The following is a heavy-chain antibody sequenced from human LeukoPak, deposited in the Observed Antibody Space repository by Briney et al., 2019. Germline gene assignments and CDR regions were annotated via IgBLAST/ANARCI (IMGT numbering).Heavy chain of an antibody. CDR1: GYTFTSYG. J-gene: IGHJ6*02. CDR2: ISAYNGNT. Sequence: ASVKVSCKASGYTFTSYGISWVRQAPGQGLEWMGWISAYNGNTNYAQKLQGRVTMTTDTSTSTAYMELRSLRSDDTAVYYCARVRCGGDCYSVYYYYGMDVWGQGTTVTVSS. CDR3: ARVRCGGDCYSVYYYYGMDV. D-gene: IGHD2-21*02. V-gene: IGHV1-18*01.